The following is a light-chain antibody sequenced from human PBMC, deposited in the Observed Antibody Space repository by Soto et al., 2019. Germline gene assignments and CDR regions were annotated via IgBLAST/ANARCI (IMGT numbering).Light chain of an antibody. J-gene: IGLJ3*02. V-gene: IGLV2-11*01. CDR2: DVS. CDR1: SSDVGGYNY. Sequence: QSALTQPRSVSGSPGQSVTISCTGTSSDVGGYNYVSWYQQHPGKAPKLMIYDVSKRPSGVPDRFSGSKSGNTGSLTISGLQGEDEADYYCCSYAGSYTWVFGGGTKLTVL. CDR3: CSYAGSYTWV.